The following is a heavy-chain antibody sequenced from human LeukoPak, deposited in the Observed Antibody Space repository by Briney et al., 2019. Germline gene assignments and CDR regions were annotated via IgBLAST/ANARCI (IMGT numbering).Heavy chain of an antibody. V-gene: IGHV3-7*03. J-gene: IGHJ4*02. CDR1: GFTFSSYW. CDR2: ITQDVSQK. Sequence: GSLRLSCAVSGFTFSSYWMSCFRQAPGKGLEWVANITQDVSQKFSVDSVKGRFTISRDNAKNSLSLQMNSLRVEDTAVYYCARDWFDGDYDRFDYWGQGTLVTVSS. D-gene: IGHD4-17*01. CDR3: ARDWFDGDYDRFDY.